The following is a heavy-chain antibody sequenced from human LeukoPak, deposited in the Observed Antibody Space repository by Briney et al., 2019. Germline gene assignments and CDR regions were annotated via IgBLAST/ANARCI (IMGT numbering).Heavy chain of an antibody. V-gene: IGHV1-2*02. CDR3: ATTGYCSGGSCTNNYYYMDV. D-gene: IGHD2-15*01. Sequence: ASVRVSCKASGYTFTSYYMHWVRQAPGQGLEWMGLINPNSGGTNYAQKFQGRVTMTRDTSISTAYMELSRLRSDDTAVYYCATTGYCSGGSCTNNYYYMDVWGKGTTVTVSS. CDR1: GYTFTSYY. J-gene: IGHJ6*03. CDR2: INPNSGGT.